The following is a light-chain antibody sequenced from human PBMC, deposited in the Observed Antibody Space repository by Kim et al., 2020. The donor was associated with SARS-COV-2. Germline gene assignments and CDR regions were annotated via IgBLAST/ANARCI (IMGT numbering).Light chain of an antibody. CDR3: QQHTNWPLT. CDR1: RPIRNN. CDR2: GAS. J-gene: IGKJ4*01. V-gene: IGKV3-15*01. Sequence: SPGERATLPCRASRPIRNNWLVWYQQKPGQAPRLLMYGASNRATAIPARFSGSGSGTEFTLTISSLQSEDSAIYYCQQHTNWPLTFGGGTKVDIK.